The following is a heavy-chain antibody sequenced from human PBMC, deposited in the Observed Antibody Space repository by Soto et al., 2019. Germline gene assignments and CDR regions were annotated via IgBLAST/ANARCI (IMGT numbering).Heavy chain of an antibody. Sequence: QVQRQESGPGLVKPSESLSLTCTVSGGSISSYYCSWIRQPPGKGLEWIGHIYYSGSTNYNPSLKSRVTISVDTSKNQFSLKLSSVTAADTAMYYCARAGAATLSDYWGQGTLVTVSS. J-gene: IGHJ4*02. V-gene: IGHV4-59*01. CDR2: IYYSGST. CDR1: GGSISSYY. CDR3: ARAGAATLSDY. D-gene: IGHD2-15*01.